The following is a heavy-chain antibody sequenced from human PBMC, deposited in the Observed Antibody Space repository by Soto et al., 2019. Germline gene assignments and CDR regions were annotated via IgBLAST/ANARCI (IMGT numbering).Heavy chain of an antibody. V-gene: IGHV3-43*01. D-gene: IGHD5-12*01. CDR1: GFTFDDYT. CDR2: ISWDGGST. CDR3: AKGEMATINLLDY. J-gene: IGHJ4*02. Sequence: GGSLRLSCAASGFTFDDYTMHWVRQAPGKGLEWVSLISWDGGSTYYADSVKGRFTISRDNSKNSLYLQMNSLRTEDTALYYCAKGEMATINLLDYWGQGTLVTVSS.